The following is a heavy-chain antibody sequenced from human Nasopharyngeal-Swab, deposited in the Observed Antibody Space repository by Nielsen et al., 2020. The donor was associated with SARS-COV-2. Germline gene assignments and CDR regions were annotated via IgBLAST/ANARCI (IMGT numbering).Heavy chain of an antibody. V-gene: IGHV4-34*01. Sequence: SETLSLTCAVYGGSFSGYYWSWIRQPPGKGLEWIGEINHSGSTNYNPSLKSRVTISVDTSKNQFSLKLSSVTAADTAVYYCARAVAYRSWIRPINWFDPWGQGTLVTVSS. D-gene: IGHD6-6*01. CDR1: GGSFSGYY. CDR2: INHSGST. J-gene: IGHJ5*02. CDR3: ARAVAYRSWIRPINWFDP.